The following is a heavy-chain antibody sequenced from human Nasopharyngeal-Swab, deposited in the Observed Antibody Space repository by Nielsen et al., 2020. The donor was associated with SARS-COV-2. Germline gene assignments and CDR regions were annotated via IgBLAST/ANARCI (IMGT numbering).Heavy chain of an antibody. CDR2: ISGSGGST. J-gene: IGHJ6*02. D-gene: IGHD3-3*01. V-gene: IGHV3-23*01. CDR1: EFTFSSYA. Sequence: GESLKISCSASEFTFSSYAMSWVRQAPGKGLEWVSAISGSGGSTYYADSVKGRFTISRENAKNSLYLQMNSLRAEDTAVYYCAREGFLEWFNYYGMDVWGQGTTVTVSS. CDR3: AREGFLEWFNYYGMDV.